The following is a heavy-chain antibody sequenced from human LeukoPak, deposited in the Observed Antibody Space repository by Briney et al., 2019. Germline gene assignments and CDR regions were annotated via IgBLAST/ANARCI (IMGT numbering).Heavy chain of an antibody. J-gene: IGHJ4*02. D-gene: IGHD3-16*01. CDR1: GGSISTSRYY. CDR3: ARGGSRLTTAGDLDY. Sequence: SETLSLTCTVSGGSISTSRYYWGWIRQPPGKGLEWIGSIYYSGTTYYNLSPKSRVTISVDTSRNQFSLRLSSVTAADTAVYHCARGGSRLTTAGDLDYWGQGTLVTVSS. V-gene: IGHV4-39*01. CDR2: IYYSGTT.